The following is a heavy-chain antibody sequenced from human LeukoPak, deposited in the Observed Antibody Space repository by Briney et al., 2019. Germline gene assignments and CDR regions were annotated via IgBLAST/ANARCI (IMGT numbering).Heavy chain of an antibody. CDR2: IYYSGST. D-gene: IGHD2/OR15-2a*01. Sequence: PSETLSLTCTVSGGSLSNYYWSWIRQPPGKGLEWIGYIYYSGSTSYYPSLESRVTISVDTSKTQFSLKLSSVTAADTAVYYCARHLRNSFFDYWGQGTLSPSPQ. CDR1: GGSLSNYY. CDR3: ARHLRNSFFDY. J-gene: IGHJ4*02. V-gene: IGHV4-59*08.